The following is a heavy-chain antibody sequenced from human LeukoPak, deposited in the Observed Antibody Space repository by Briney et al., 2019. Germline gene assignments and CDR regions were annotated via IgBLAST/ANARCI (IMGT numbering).Heavy chain of an antibody. Sequence: GGSLRLSCAASGFTLSTYAMSWVRQTPGKGLEWVAATSSSDAGTYHADSVRGRFTISRDNAKNSLYLQMNSLRAEDTAVYYCAELGITMIGGVWGKGTTVTISS. CDR1: GFTLSTYA. D-gene: IGHD3-10*02. CDR2: TSSSDAGT. V-gene: IGHV3-23*01. CDR3: AELGITMIGGV. J-gene: IGHJ6*04.